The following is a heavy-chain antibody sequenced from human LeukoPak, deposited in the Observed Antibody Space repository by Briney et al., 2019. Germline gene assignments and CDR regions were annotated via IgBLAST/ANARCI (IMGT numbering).Heavy chain of an antibody. CDR3: AKGGYYDFWSGYDYYYYMDV. Sequence: GGSLRLSCAASGFTFSSYAMSWVRQAPGKGLEWVSAISGSGGSTYYADSVKGRFTISRDNSKNTLYLQMNSLRAEDTAVYYCAKGGYYDFWSGYDYYYYMDVWGKGTTVTVSS. D-gene: IGHD3-3*01. CDR2: ISGSGGST. J-gene: IGHJ6*03. V-gene: IGHV3-23*01. CDR1: GFTFSSYA.